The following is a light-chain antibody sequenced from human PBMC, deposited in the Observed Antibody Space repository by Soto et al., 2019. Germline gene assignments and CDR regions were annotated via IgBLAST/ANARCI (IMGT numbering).Light chain of an antibody. CDR1: QTISTY. Sequence: DILMTQSPSSLSASVGDRVTISCRASQTISTYLHWYQHKPGRAPRLLISDVSTLQSGVPGRFRGSGSETEFTLTITYLQPEDFATYYCQQTYSSSWTFGQGTKVDI. CDR3: QQTYSSSWT. V-gene: IGKV1-39*01. J-gene: IGKJ1*01. CDR2: DVS.